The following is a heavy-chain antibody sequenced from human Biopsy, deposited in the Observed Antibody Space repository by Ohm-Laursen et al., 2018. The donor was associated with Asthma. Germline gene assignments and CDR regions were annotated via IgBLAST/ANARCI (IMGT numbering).Heavy chain of an antibody. D-gene: IGHD5-12*01. V-gene: IGHV1-69*01. CDR2: LIPVLGTP. CDR1: GDSFSNYA. CDR3: ARGYSGSDRIVYYYSGLEV. Sequence: ASSVKVSCKASGDSFSNYAISWVRQAPGQGLEWMGGLIPVLGTPDHAQMFEGRVTITADESTSTAYMELSSPSSEDTAVYYCARGYSGSDRIVYYYSGLEVWGQGTTVTVSS. J-gene: IGHJ6*02.